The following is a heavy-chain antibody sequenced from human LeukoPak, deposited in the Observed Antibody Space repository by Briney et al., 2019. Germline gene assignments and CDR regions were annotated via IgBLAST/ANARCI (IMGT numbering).Heavy chain of an antibody. J-gene: IGHJ4*02. V-gene: IGHV3-53*01. Sequence: PGGSLRLFCVASGLDISYHYVGWVRQAPGKGLEWVSVIHTGGTTHYAESVKGRFTVSKDTSNNTVFLQMNSLRAEDTAVYYCAKAYCSSTSCYGYFDYWGQGTLVTVSS. D-gene: IGHD2-2*01. CDR1: GLDISYHY. CDR2: IHTGGTT. CDR3: AKAYCSSTSCYGYFDY.